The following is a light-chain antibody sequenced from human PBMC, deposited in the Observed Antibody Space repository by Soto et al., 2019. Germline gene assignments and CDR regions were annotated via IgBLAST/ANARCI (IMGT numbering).Light chain of an antibody. CDR3: SSYTSSSTVV. J-gene: IGLJ2*01. CDR1: GNDVGAYNY. Sequence: QSVLTQPRSVSGSPGQSVTISCTGTGNDVGAYNYVSWYQQHPGRPPKLMIYEVSNRPSGVSNRFSGSKSGNTASLTISGLQAEDEADYYCSSYTSSSTVVFGGGTKVTVL. V-gene: IGLV2-14*01. CDR2: EVS.